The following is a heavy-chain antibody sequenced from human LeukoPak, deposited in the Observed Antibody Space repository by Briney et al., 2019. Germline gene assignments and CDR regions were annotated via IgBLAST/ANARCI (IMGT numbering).Heavy chain of an antibody. D-gene: IGHD3-10*01. CDR2: IIPIFGTA. CDR1: GGTFSSYA. J-gene: IGHJ3*02. CDR3: ARVGYGSGSYHDALDI. Sequence: GASVKVSCKASGGTFSSYAISWVRQAPGQGLEWMGGIIPIFGTANYAQKFQGRVTITADESTSTAYMELSSLRSEDTAVYYCARVGYGSGSYHDALDIWGQGTMVTVSS. V-gene: IGHV1-69*13.